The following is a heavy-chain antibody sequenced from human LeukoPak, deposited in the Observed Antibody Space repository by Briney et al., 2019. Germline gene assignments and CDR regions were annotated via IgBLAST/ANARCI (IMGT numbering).Heavy chain of an antibody. V-gene: IGHV3-15*01. CDR3: TAGTGRSDFDY. CDR2: IKRKGDDGTI. J-gene: IGHJ4*02. CDR1: GFTFRNAW. Sequence: PGESLRLSCAGSGFTFRNAWMSWVRQAPRRGLEWVGRIKRKGDDGTIDYAAPVKGRLSISRDDSKNTLYLQMNSLKSEDTAVYYCTAGTGRSDFDYWGQGTLVTVSS. D-gene: IGHD3/OR15-3a*01.